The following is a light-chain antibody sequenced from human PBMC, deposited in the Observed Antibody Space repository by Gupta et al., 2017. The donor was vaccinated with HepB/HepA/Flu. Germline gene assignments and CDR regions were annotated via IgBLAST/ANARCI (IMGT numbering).Light chain of an antibody. CDR1: SSSFGGNY. CDR2: RNN. V-gene: IGLV1-47*01. Sequence: QSVLTQPPSASGPPGQRVSFSCSGSSSSFGGNYVYWYQQLPGTAPKLLIYRNNQRPSGVPDRFSGSKSGTSASLAISWLRSEDEADYYCAAWDDSLSAVVFGGGTKLTV. J-gene: IGLJ2*01. CDR3: AAWDDSLSAVV.